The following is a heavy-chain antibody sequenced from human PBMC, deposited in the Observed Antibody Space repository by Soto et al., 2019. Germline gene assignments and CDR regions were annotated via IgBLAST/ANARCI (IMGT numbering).Heavy chain of an antibody. D-gene: IGHD2-15*01. V-gene: IGHV4-39*07. Sequence: SETLSLTCTVSGGSISSSSYYWGWIRQPPGKGLEWIGSIYYSGSTYYNPSLKSRVTISIDTSKNQFSLKLSSVTAADTAVYYCARADKDIVVSKMAVDTWGHGTMVTVSS. CDR2: IYYSGST. J-gene: IGHJ3*02. CDR3: ARADKDIVVSKMAVDT. CDR1: GGSISSSSYY.